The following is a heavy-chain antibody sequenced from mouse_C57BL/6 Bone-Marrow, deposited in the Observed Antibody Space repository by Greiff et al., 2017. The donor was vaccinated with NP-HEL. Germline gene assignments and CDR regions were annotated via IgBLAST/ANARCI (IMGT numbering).Heavy chain of an antibody. D-gene: IGHD2-1*01. Sequence: QVQLKESGAELVRPGASVTLSCKASGYTFTDYEMHWVKQTPVHGLEWIGAIDPETGGTAYNQKFKGKAILTADKSSSTAYMELRSLTSEDSAVYYCTGPIYGNYVGYFDYWGQGTTLTVSS. J-gene: IGHJ2*01. CDR1: GYTFTDYE. CDR2: IDPETGGT. V-gene: IGHV1-15*01. CDR3: TGPIYGNYVGYFDY.